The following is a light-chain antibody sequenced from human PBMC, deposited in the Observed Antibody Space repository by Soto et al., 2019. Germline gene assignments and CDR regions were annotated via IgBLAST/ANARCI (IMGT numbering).Light chain of an antibody. CDR3: NSYTSSSTYV. Sequence: QSALTQPASVSGSPGQSITIPCTGTSSDVGGHNYVSWYQHHPGIAPKLMIYEVSNRPSGVSDRFSGSKSGNTASLTISGLQADDEADYYCNSYTSSSTYVFGTGTKVTVL. CDR2: EVS. J-gene: IGLJ1*01. V-gene: IGLV2-14*01. CDR1: SSDVGGHNY.